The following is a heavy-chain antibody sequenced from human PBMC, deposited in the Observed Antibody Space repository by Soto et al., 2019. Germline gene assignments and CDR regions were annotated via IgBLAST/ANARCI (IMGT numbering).Heavy chain of an antibody. V-gene: IGHV1-3*01. CDR1: GYTFTSYG. CDR2: INAGNGNT. Sequence: GASVNVSCKASGYTFTSYGIHWVRQAPGQRLEWTGWINAGNGNTKYSEKFQGRVTITRDTSASTAYLGLSSLRSEDTAVYYCARDPNDSSAYYHHYYYGMDVWGQGTTVTVSS. D-gene: IGHD3-22*01. J-gene: IGHJ6*02. CDR3: ARDPNDSSAYYHHYYYGMDV.